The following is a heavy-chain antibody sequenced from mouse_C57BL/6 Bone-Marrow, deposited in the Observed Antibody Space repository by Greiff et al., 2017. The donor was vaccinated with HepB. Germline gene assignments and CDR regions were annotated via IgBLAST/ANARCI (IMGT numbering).Heavy chain of an antibody. Sequence: QVQLKQSGAELVKPGASVKMSCKASGYTFTSYWITWVKQRPGQGLEWIGDIYPGSGSTNYNEKFKSKATLTVDTSSSTAYMQLSSLTSEDSAVYYCARFPSYGPLDYWGQGTTLTVSS. CDR3: ARFPSYGPLDY. V-gene: IGHV1-55*01. CDR2: IYPGSGST. D-gene: IGHD2-10*01. CDR1: GYTFTSYW. J-gene: IGHJ2*01.